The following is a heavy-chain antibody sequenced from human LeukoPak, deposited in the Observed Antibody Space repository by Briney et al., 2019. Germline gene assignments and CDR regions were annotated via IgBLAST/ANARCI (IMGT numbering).Heavy chain of an antibody. Sequence: SQTLSLTCTVSGGSISSGSYYWSWIRQPAGKGLEWIGRIYTSGSTNYNPSLKSRVTISVDTSKNQFSLKLSSVTAADTAVYYCARFSDFWSGWYFGYWGQGTLVTVSS. D-gene: IGHD3-3*01. CDR1: GGSISSGSYY. CDR2: IYTSGST. J-gene: IGHJ4*02. CDR3: ARFSDFWSGWYFGY. V-gene: IGHV4-61*02.